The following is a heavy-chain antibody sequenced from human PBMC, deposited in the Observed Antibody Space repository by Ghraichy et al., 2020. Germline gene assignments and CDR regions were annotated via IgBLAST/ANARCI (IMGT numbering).Heavy chain of an antibody. J-gene: IGHJ6*02. Sequence: LSLTCAASGFTFNTYWMSWVRQAPGKGPEWVANIKQDGSEKYSVDSVKGRFTISRDNAKNSLYLQMNSLRAEDTAIYYCARVRDYGGRDYGMDVWGQGTTVTVSS. V-gene: IGHV3-7*01. CDR1: GFTFNTYW. D-gene: IGHD4-17*01. CDR2: IKQDGSEK. CDR3: ARVRDYGGRDYGMDV.